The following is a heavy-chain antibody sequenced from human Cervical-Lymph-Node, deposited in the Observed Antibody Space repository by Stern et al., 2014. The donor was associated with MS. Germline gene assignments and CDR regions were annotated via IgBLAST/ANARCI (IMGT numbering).Heavy chain of an antibody. CDR2: VSSSGAYI. CDR1: GFTFSNYS. V-gene: IGHV3-21*01. Sequence: EVQLVESGGGLVMAGGSLRLSCAAAGFTFSNYSMNWVRQAPGKGLEWVSSVSSSGAYIYYADSVKGRFTISRDNAKHSLYLQMNSLRAEDTAVYYCTRHRAPYYDILTGSEFPHRPDAFDIWGQGTMVTVA. D-gene: IGHD3-9*01. J-gene: IGHJ3*02. CDR3: TRHRAPYYDILTGSEFPHRPDAFDI.